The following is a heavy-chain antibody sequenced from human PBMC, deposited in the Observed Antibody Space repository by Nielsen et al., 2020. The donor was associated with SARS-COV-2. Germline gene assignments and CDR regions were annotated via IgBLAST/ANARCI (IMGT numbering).Heavy chain of an antibody. V-gene: IGHV3-9*01. D-gene: IGHD6-13*01. CDR2: ISWNSGSI. Sequence: GGSLRLSCAASGFTFDDYAMHWVRQAPGKGLEWVSGISWNSGSIGYADSVKGRFTISRDNAKNSLYLQMNSLRAEDTALYYCAKLVDSSSWYDNFDYWGQGTLVTVSS. CDR1: GFTFDDYA. J-gene: IGHJ4*02. CDR3: AKLVDSSSWYDNFDY.